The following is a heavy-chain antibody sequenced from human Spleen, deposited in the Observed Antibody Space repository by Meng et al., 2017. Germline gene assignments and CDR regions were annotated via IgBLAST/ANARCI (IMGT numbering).Heavy chain of an antibody. CDR2: ISSSSSYI. D-gene: IGHD6-6*01. CDR1: GFTFSSYS. J-gene: IGHJ4*02. V-gene: IGHV3-21*01. CDR3: AMGWGSSRAFDF. Sequence: LKISCAASGFTFSSYSMNWVRQAPGKGLEWVSSISSSSSYIYYADSVKGRFTISRDNAMNSLYLQMNSLRAEDTALYYCAMGWGSSRAFDFWGQGTLVTVSS.